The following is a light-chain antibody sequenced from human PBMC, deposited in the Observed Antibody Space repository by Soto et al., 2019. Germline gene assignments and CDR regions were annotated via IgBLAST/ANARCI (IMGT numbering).Light chain of an antibody. CDR1: SSDVGGYNY. CDR3: SSYTSSSTYV. V-gene: IGLV2-14*01. CDR2: DVS. Sequence: SVLPQPASVSGSPGQSITISCTGTSSDVGGYNYVSWYQQHPGKAPKLMIYDVSNRPSGVSNRFSGSKSGNTASLTISGLQAEDEADYYCSSYTSSSTYVFGTGTKVTV. J-gene: IGLJ1*01.